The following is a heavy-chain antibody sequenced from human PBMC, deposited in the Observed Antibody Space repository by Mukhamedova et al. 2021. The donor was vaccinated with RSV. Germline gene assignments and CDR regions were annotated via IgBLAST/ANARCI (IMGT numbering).Heavy chain of an antibody. D-gene: IGHD3-22*01. Sequence: TNYNPSLKSRVTISVDTSKNQFSLKLSSVTAADTAVYYCARGGWAMIDGTDFDYWGQGTLVTVSS. CDR2: T. CDR3: ARGGWAMIDGTDFDY. V-gene: IGHV4-34*01. J-gene: IGHJ4*02.